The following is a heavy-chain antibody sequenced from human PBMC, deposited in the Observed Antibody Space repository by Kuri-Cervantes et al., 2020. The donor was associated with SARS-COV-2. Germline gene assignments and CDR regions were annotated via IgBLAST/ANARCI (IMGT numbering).Heavy chain of an antibody. Sequence: ESLKISCTVSGGSISSYYWSWIRQPAGKGLEWIGRIYTSGSTNYNPSLKSRVTMSVDTSKNQFSLKLSSVTAADTAVYYCARQPTRRYCSGGSCYRRKDAFDIWGQGTMVTVSS. CDR1: GGSISSYY. V-gene: IGHV4-4*07. D-gene: IGHD2-15*01. CDR3: ARQPTRRYCSGGSCYRRKDAFDI. J-gene: IGHJ3*02. CDR2: IYTSGST.